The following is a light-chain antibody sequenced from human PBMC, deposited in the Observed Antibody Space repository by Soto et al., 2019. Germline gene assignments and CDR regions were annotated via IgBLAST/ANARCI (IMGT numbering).Light chain of an antibody. Sequence: NFMLTQPHSVSESPGKTVTISCSRSSGSIATNYVHWYQQRPGSAPTTVIYEDNQRPSGVPDRFSGSIDRSSNSASLTISGLKTEDEADYYCQSYDSSNHAIFGGGTKVTVL. J-gene: IGLJ2*01. V-gene: IGLV6-57*04. CDR1: SGSIATNY. CDR2: EDN. CDR3: QSYDSSNHAI.